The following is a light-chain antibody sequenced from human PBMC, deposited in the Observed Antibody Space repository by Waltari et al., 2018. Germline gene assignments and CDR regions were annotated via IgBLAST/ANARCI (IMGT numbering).Light chain of an antibody. V-gene: IGKV4-1*01. CDR2: WAS. J-gene: IGKJ2*01. CDR3: QQCYTFPYT. CDR1: QSVVFSSNNKNY. Sequence: DIVLTQSPEYLPVSLGERATINCKSSQSVVFSSNNKNYLAWYQQKPGQPPKLLMTWASTRESGVPDRFSGSGSETDFTLTISSLQAEDVAVYYCQQCYTFPYTFGQGTKLEIK.